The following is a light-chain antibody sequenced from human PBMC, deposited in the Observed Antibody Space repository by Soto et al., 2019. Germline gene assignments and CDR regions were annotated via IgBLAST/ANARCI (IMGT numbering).Light chain of an antibody. CDR3: SSYAGSNNLV. Sequence: QSALTQPPSASGSPGQSVTISCTGTSSDVGGYNYVSWYQQHPGKAPKAMIYEVSKPPSWVPDRFSGSKSGNTASLTVSGLQAEDEADYDCSSYAGSNNLVFGGGTKLTVL. V-gene: IGLV2-8*01. J-gene: IGLJ3*02. CDR2: EVS. CDR1: SSDVGGYNY.